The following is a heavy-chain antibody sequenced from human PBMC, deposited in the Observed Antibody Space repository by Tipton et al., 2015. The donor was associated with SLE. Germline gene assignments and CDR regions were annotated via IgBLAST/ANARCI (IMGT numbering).Heavy chain of an antibody. CDR2: IYYSGST. V-gene: IGHV4-59*01. CDR1: GGSISSYY. Sequence: TLSLTCTVSGGSISSYYWSWIRQPPGKGLEWIGYIYYSGSTNYNPSLKSRVTISVDTSKNQFSPKLSSVTAADTAVYYCASETYYYGSGTRAFDTWGQGTMVTVSS. D-gene: IGHD3-10*01. CDR3: ASETYYYGSGTRAFDT. J-gene: IGHJ3*02.